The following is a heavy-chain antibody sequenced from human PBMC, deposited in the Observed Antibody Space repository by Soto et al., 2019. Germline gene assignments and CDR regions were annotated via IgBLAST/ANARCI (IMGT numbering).Heavy chain of an antibody. CDR3: ARDFGSDLSAPGAVFDY. CDR1: GYFFTTYG. J-gene: IGHJ4*02. V-gene: IGHV1-18*04. CDR2: ISPYNGNT. Sequence: ASVKVSCKASGYFFTTYGISWVRQAPGQGLEWMGWISPYNGNTKYAQSFQGRVTMTTDTSTYTAYMELRSLRSDDPAVYYCARDFGSDLSAPGAVFDYWGQGPVVTVSS. D-gene: IGHD3-3*01.